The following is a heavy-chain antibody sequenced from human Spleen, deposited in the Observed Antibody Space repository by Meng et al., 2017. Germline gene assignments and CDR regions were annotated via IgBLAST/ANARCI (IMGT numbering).Heavy chain of an antibody. D-gene: IGHD6-19*01. CDR3: ASYNSGWPQFDS. Sequence: SETLSLTCAVYGGSFSGYYWSWIRQPPGKGLEWIGEINHSGSTNYNPSLKSRVTISVDTSKNQFSLKLSSVTAADTAVYYCASYNSGWPQFDSWGQGTLVTVSS. CDR2: INHSGST. J-gene: IGHJ4*02. V-gene: IGHV4-34*01. CDR1: GGSFSGYY.